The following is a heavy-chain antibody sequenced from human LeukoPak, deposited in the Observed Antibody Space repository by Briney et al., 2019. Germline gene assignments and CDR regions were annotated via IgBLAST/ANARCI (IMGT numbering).Heavy chain of an antibody. D-gene: IGHD3-10*01. CDR3: TKVRGSGTYQNACEY. V-gene: IGHV3-23*01. Sequence: GGSVRLSCAASGFTFRSYAMNWVRQAPGKGLEWVSGISGTGGGINYVDSVRGRFTVSRDNSKNTLYLHMDSLRAEDTAVYYCTKVRGSGTYQNACEYWGPGTLVTVSS. J-gene: IGHJ4*02. CDR1: GFTFRSYA. CDR2: ISGTGGGI.